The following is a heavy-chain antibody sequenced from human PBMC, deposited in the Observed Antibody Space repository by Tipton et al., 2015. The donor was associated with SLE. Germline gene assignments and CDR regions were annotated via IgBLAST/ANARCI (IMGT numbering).Heavy chain of an antibody. CDR3: ARVAVAGFRAEHFQH. J-gene: IGHJ1*01. CDR1: GGSISSSSYY. V-gene: IGHV4-39*07. D-gene: IGHD6-19*01. Sequence: TLSLTCTVSGGSISSSSYYWGWIRQPPGKGLEWIGSIYYSGSTNYNPSLKSRVTISVDTSKNQFSLKVSPVTAADTAVYYCARVAVAGFRAEHFQHWGQGTLVTVSS. CDR2: IYYSGST.